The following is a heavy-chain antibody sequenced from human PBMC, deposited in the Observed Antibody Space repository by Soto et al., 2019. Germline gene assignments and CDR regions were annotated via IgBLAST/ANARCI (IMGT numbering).Heavy chain of an antibody. V-gene: IGHV5-51*01. CDR3: ARGGVSTRTFDY. D-gene: IGHD3-3*01. Sequence: GQSLKISRKCSGYSFACYWIAWVRQMPGKGLELMGIIYPSDSDTRYRASFQGQVTISADKCISSAYLQWSSLRASDTAMYYCARGGVSTRTFDYWGQGTPVTVS. CDR1: GYSFACYW. CDR2: IYPSDSDT. J-gene: IGHJ4*02.